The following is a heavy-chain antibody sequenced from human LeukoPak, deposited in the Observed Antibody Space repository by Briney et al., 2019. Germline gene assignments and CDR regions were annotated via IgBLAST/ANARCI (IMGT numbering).Heavy chain of an antibody. V-gene: IGHV4-4*07. CDR1: GGSTSSYY. D-gene: IGHD3-10*01. CDR3: ARELLWFGTYYYGMDV. Sequence: PSETLSLTCTASGGSTSSYYWSWIRQPAGKGLEWIGRIYTSGSTNYNPSLKSRVTMSVDTSKNQFSLKLSSVTAADTAVYYCARELLWFGTYYYGMDVWGQGTTVTVSS. CDR2: IYTSGST. J-gene: IGHJ6*02.